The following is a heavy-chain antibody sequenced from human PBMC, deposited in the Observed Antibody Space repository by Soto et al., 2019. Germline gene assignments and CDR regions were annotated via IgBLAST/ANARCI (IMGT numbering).Heavy chain of an antibody. CDR1: GYGFTTYG. CDR2: ISAHNGNT. D-gene: IGHD1-1*01. CDR3: ARGRYGDY. J-gene: IGHJ4*02. V-gene: IGHV1-18*01. Sequence: QVHLVQSGAEVKKPGASVKVSCKGSGYGFTTYGITWVRQAPGQGLERMAWISAHNGNTNYAQKLQGRVTVTRDTSPSTAYMELRSLRSDDTAVYYCARGRYGDYWGQGALVTVSS.